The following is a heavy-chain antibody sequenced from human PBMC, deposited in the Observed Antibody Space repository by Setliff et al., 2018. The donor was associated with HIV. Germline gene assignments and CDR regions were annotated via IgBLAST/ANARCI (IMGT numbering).Heavy chain of an antibody. Sequence: PSETLSLTCTVSGASMRGHYWNWIRQPPGKGLEWIGYIYYSGSTNYNPSLKSRVTISVDTSKNQFSLKLSSVTAADTAVYYCATEEGTTVHRIDFWGQGALVTVSS. CDR2: IYYSGST. CDR3: ATEEGTTVHRIDF. J-gene: IGHJ4*02. D-gene: IGHD4-17*01. CDR1: GASMRGHY. V-gene: IGHV4-59*11.